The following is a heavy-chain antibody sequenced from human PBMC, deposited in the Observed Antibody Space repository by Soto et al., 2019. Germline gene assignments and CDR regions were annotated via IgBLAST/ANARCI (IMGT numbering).Heavy chain of an antibody. CDR2: IYHSGST. D-gene: IGHD5-12*01. CDR1: GGSISSGGYS. CDR3: AAGGGLPRYY. J-gene: IGHJ4*02. V-gene: IGHV4-30-2*01. Sequence: QLQLQESGSGLVKPSQTLSLTCAVSGGSISSGGYSWSWIRQPPGKGLEWIGYIYHSGSTYYNPSLKSRVNIAVDRAKNQFSLKLSSVTAADTAVYYCAAGGGLPRYYWGQGTLVTVSS.